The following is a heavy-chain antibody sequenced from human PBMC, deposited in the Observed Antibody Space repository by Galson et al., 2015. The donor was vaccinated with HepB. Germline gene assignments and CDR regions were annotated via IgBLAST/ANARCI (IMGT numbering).Heavy chain of an antibody. D-gene: IGHD6-13*01. CDR3: ARDWYSSSWYPSWFDP. CDR2: INPSGGST. CDR1: GYTFTSYY. Sequence: SVKVSCKASGYTFTSYYMHWVRQAPGQGLEWMGIINPSGGSTSYAQKFQGRVTMTRDTSTSTAYMELSRLRSDDTAVYYCARDWYSSSWYPSWFDPWGQGTLVTVSS. J-gene: IGHJ5*02. V-gene: IGHV1-46*01.